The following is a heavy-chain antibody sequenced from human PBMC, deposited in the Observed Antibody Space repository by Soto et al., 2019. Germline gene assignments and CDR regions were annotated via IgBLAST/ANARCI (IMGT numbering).Heavy chain of an antibody. D-gene: IGHD6-19*01. J-gene: IGHJ4*02. CDR2: IYSGGST. CDR1: GFTVSSNY. V-gene: IGHV3-66*01. Sequence: GGSLRLSCAASGFTVSSNYMSWVRQAPGKGLEWVSVIYSGGSTYYAESVKGRFTISRDNSKNTLYLQMNSLRAEDTAVYYCARDGGMGSGLVDYWGQGTLVTVSS. CDR3: ARDGGMGSGLVDY.